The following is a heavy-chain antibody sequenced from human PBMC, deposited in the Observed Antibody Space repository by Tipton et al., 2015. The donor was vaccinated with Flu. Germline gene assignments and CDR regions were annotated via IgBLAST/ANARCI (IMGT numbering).Heavy chain of an antibody. CDR3: ARDWNYRLDY. D-gene: IGHD1-7*01. V-gene: IGHV3-7*01. CDR2: IKADGSEK. Sequence: SLRLSCAASGFTFSSNWMSWVRQAPGKGLEWVANIKADGSEKHYVDSVKGRSTISRDNAKNSLFLQMNSLRPDDTAVYYCARDWNYRLDYWGQGTLVTVSS. J-gene: IGHJ4*02. CDR1: GFTFSSNW.